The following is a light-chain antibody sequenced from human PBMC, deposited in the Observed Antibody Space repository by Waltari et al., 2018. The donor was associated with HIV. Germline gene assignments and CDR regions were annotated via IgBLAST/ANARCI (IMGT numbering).Light chain of an antibody. Sequence: SYVLTQPPSVSVAPGQTARLTSWGNNIGIKGVHWYQQKPSQAPVLVVYDDSDRPSGIPERFSGSSSWNTATLTISRVEAGDEADFYCQVWDSSTDLRVFGGGTKLTVL. V-gene: IGLV3-21*02. J-gene: IGLJ2*01. CDR3: QVWDSSTDLRV. CDR1: NIGIKG. CDR2: DDS.